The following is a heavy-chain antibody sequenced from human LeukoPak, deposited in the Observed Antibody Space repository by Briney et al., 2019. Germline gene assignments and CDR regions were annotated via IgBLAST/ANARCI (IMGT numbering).Heavy chain of an antibody. D-gene: IGHD1-14*01. J-gene: IGHJ4*02. V-gene: IGHV3-48*01. CDR3: AKAEPASGYDY. CDR2: ISDSSRTI. Sequence: GGSLRLSCTASGFTFSSYSMNWVRQAPGKGLEGVAYISDSSRTIYYADSVKGRFTISRDNAKNSLYLQMNSLRAEDTAVYYCAKAEPASGYDYWGQGTLVTVSS. CDR1: GFTFSSYS.